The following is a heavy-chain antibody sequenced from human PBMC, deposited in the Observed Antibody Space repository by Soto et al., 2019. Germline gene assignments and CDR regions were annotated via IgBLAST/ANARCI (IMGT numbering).Heavy chain of an antibody. D-gene: IGHD1-26*01. CDR1: GFTFSSYA. CDR2: ISGSGGST. J-gene: IGHJ4*02. V-gene: IGHV3-23*01. CDR3: ARRGSGSYYDY. Sequence: EVQLLESGGGLVQPGGSLRLSCAASGFTFSSYAMRWVRQAPVKGLEWVSAISGSGGSTYYADYVKGRFTISRDNSKNTLYLQMNSLRAEYTAVYYCARRGSGSYYDYWGQGTLVTVSS.